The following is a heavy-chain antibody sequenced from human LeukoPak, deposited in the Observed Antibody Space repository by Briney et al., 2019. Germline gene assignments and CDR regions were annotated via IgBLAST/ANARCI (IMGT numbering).Heavy chain of an antibody. CDR1: GFTFSGYE. Sequence: GGSLRLSCAASGFTFSGYEMNWVRQSPGKGLEWVSYISPTGTTIYYADSVKGRFTISRDNAKSSLYLHMNSLRAEDTALYYCARDPRGDCSSTTCYFGLDVWGQGTTVTVSS. CDR3: ARDPRGDCSSTTCYFGLDV. V-gene: IGHV3-48*03. CDR2: ISPTGTTI. J-gene: IGHJ6*02. D-gene: IGHD2-2*01.